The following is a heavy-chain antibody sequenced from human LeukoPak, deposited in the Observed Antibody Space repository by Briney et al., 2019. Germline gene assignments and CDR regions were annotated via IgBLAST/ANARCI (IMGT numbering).Heavy chain of an antibody. CDR2: IYYSGST. Sequence: PSETLSLTCTVSGGSISSYYWSWIRQPPGKGLEWIGYIYYSGSTNYNPSLKSRVTISVDTSKNQFSLKLSSVTAADTAVYYCARDRRDSSGYYYFDYWGQGTLVTVSS. D-gene: IGHD3-22*01. CDR3: ARDRRDSSGYYYFDY. J-gene: IGHJ4*02. V-gene: IGHV4-59*01. CDR1: GGSISSYY.